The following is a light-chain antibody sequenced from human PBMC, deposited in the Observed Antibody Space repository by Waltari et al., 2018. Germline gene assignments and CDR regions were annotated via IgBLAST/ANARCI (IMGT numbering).Light chain of an antibody. Sequence: EIVMTQSPATLSVSPGERVTLSCRPSQSVSSHLAWYQQKLGQAPRLLIHGASTRATDIPARFSGSGSGTEFTLTISSLQSEDSAVYYCQQYYRWPLTFGGGTNVEIK. J-gene: IGKJ4*01. V-gene: IGKV3-15*01. CDR1: QSVSSH. CDR3: QQYYRWPLT. CDR2: GAS.